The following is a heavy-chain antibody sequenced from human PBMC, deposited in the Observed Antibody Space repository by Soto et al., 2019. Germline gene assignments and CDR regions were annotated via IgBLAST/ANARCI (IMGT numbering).Heavy chain of an antibody. CDR2: INPSGGST. CDR3: ARDQWLQYGGDYYYGMDV. Sequence: ASVKVSCKASGYTFTSYYMHWVRQAPGQGLEWMGIINPSGGSTSYAQKFQGRVTMTRDTSTSTVYMELSSLRSEDTAVYYCARDQWLQYGGDYYYGMDVWGQGTTV. CDR1: GYTFTSYY. V-gene: IGHV1-46*01. J-gene: IGHJ6*02. D-gene: IGHD4-17*01.